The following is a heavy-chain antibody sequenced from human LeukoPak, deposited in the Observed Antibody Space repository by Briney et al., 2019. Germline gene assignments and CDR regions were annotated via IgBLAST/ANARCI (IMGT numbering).Heavy chain of an antibody. CDR1: GFAFDDYA. CDR3: AKGIWMEQQLVGWGFDP. CDR2: ISWNSGSI. D-gene: IGHD6-13*01. V-gene: IGHV3-9*01. Sequence: GGSLRLSCTVSGFAFDDYAMHWVRQAPGKGLEWVSGISWNSGSIGYADSVKGRFTISRDNAKNSLYLQMNSLRAEDTALYYCAKGIWMEQQLVGWGFDPWGQGTLVTVSS. J-gene: IGHJ5*02.